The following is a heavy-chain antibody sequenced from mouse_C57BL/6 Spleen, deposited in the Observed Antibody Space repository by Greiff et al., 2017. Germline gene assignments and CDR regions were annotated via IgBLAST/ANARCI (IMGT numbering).Heavy chain of an antibody. CDR2: IDPENGDT. CDR1: GFNIKDDY. D-gene: IGHD1-1*01. V-gene: IGHV14-4*01. CDR3: TRWSSPAWFAY. Sequence: VQLKESGAELVRPGASVKLSCTASGFNIKDDYMHWVKQRPEQGLEWIGWIDPENGDTAYDAKFQGKAPLTVVTSTDTAYLQLRSLTSDDTSVYSCTRWSSPAWFAYWGQGTLVTVSA. J-gene: IGHJ3*01.